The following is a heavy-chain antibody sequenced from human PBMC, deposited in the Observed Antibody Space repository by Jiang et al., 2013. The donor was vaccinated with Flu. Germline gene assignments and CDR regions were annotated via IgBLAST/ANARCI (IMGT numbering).Heavy chain of an antibody. CDR3: ARGRGYSGGWDYYYGMDV. CDR1: GGTFRSYN. J-gene: IGHJ6*02. V-gene: IGHV1-69*01. Sequence: SGAEVKKPGSSVKVSCKASGGTFRSYNLNWVRQAPGQGLEWMGGIIPIFGTANYAQKFQGRVTITADESTSTAYMELSSLRSEDTAVYYCARGRGYSGGWDYYYGMDVWGQGTTVTVSS. CDR2: IIPIFGTA. D-gene: IGHD5-12*01.